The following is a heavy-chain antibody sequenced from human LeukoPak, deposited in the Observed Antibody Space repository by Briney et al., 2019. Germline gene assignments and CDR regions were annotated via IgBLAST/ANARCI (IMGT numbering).Heavy chain of an antibody. V-gene: IGHV4-59*08. CDR3: ARRRQGFYYFDY. CDR1: GGSISSYY. CDR2: IYYSGST. D-gene: IGHD5-24*01. J-gene: IGHJ4*02. Sequence: SETLSLTCTVSGGSISSYYWSWIRQPPGKGLEWIGYIYYSGSTNYNPSLKSRVTISVDTSKNQFSLKLSSVTAADTAVYYCARRRQGFYYFDYWGRGTLVTVSS.